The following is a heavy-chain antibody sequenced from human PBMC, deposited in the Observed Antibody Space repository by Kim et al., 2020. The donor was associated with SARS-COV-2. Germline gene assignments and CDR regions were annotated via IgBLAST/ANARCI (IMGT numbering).Heavy chain of an antibody. CDR1: GSTFNGYR. CDR2: INSDGSTT. D-gene: IGHD3-16*01. V-gene: IGHV3-74*01. Sequence: GGSLRLSCVASGSTFNGYRMHWVRQAPGKGLELVAGINSDGSTTNYAASVKGRFTISRDNAKNTLYLQMNSLIVEYTAVYYCARDLGGRKSNPWGPATLVTASS. CDR3: ARDLGGRKSNP. J-gene: IGHJ5*02.